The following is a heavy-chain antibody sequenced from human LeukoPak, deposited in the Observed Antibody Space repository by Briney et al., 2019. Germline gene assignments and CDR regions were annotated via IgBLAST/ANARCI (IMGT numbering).Heavy chain of an antibody. V-gene: IGHV4-59*01. J-gene: IGHJ4*02. D-gene: IGHD2-21*02. Sequence: SETLSLTCTVSGGSISSYYWSWIRQPPGKGLEWVGYIYYSGSTNYNPSLKSRVTISVDTSKNQFSLKLSSVTAADTAVYYCAPDCGGDCYKGGLDYWGQGTLVTVSS. CDR3: APDCGGDCYKGGLDY. CDR2: IYYSGST. CDR1: GGSISSYY.